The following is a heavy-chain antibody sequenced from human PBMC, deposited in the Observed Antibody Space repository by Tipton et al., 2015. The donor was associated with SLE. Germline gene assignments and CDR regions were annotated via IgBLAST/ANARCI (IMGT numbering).Heavy chain of an antibody. D-gene: IGHD1-26*01. CDR3: ARVSGSYLYYYYYYYMDV. CDR1: GGSFSGYY. Sequence: TLSLTCAVYGGSFSGYYWSWIRQSPGKGLEWIGEINHSGSTNYNPSLKSRVTISVDTSKNQFSLKLSSVTAADTAVYFCARVSGSYLYYYYYYYMDVWGKGTTVTVSS. CDR2: INHSGST. J-gene: IGHJ6*03. V-gene: IGHV4-34*01.